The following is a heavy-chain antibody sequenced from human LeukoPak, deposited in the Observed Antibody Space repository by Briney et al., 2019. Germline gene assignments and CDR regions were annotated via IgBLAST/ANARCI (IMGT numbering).Heavy chain of an antibody. V-gene: IGHV5-10-1*01. CDR3: ARAHGDHYSFDY. CDR1: GYSFTSYW. D-gene: IGHD3-10*01. Sequence: HGESLRISCKGYGYSFTSYWIIWVRQMPGKGLEWMGRIDPSDSYTNYSPSLQGHVTISADKSISAAYLQWSNLKASDTAMYYCARAHGDHYSFDYWGQGTLVTVSS. J-gene: IGHJ4*02. CDR2: IDPSDSYT.